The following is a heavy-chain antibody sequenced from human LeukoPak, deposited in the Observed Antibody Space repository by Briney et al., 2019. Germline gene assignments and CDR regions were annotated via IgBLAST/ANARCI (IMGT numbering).Heavy chain of an antibody. J-gene: IGHJ6*03. CDR1: GGSISSYY. D-gene: IGHD2-2*01. Sequence: DPSETLSLTCTVSGGSISSYYWSWIRQPPGKGLEWIGYIYYSGSTNYNPSLKSRVTISVDTSKNQFSLKLSSVTAADTAVYYCARGPLYCSSTSCHFFKYMDVWGKGTTVTVSS. CDR2: IYYSGST. CDR3: ARGPLYCSSTSCHFFKYMDV. V-gene: IGHV4-59*01.